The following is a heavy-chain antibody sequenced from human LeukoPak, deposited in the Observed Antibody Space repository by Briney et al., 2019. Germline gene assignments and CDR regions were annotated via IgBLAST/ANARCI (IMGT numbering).Heavy chain of an antibody. J-gene: IGHJ6*02. CDR1: GFTFSGYA. CDR2: ISLDGSNK. Sequence: GGSLRLSCVGSGFTFSGYAMHWVRQAPGKGLEWVAVISLDGSNKYYADSVKGRFTISRDNSKNTLFVQMNSLRAEDTAVYFCARDLVLFSQKGDYYGMDLWGQGTTVTVSS. CDR3: ARDLVLFSQKGDYYGMDL. D-gene: IGHD2-21*01. V-gene: IGHV3-30-3*01.